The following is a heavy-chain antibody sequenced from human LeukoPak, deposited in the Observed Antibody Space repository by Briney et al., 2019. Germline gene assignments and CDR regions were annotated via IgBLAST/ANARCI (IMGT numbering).Heavy chain of an antibody. Sequence: PSETLCPTCTVSGGSISSYYWSWIRQPAGKGLEWIGHIYTSGSTNYNPSLKSRVTMSVDTSKNQFSLRLSSVTAADTAVYYCARGHESIKTFGEVIKSRTRWFDPWGQGTLVTVSS. CDR1: GGSISSYY. J-gene: IGHJ5*02. D-gene: IGHD3-3*01. CDR3: ARGHESIKTFGEVIKSRTRWFDP. CDR2: IYTSGST. V-gene: IGHV4-4*07.